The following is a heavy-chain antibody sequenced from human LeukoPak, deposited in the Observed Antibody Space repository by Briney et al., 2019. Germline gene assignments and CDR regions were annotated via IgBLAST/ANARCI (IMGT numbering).Heavy chain of an antibody. CDR3: ARIVVGIAVAGTGKSTPRTLYNWFDP. D-gene: IGHD6-19*01. CDR1: GYTFTGYY. Sequence: ASVKVSCKASGYTFTGYYMHWVRQAPGQGLEWMGWINPNSGGTNYAQKFQGRVTMTRDTSISTAYMELSRLRSDDTAVYYCARIVVGIAVAGTGKSTPRTLYNWFDPWGQGTLVTVSS. J-gene: IGHJ5*02. CDR2: INPNSGGT. V-gene: IGHV1-2*02.